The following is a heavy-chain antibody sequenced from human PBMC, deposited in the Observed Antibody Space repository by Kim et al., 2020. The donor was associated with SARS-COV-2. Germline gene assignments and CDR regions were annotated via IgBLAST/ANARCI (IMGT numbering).Heavy chain of an antibody. V-gene: IGHV7-4-1*02. CDR3: ARDYYPGYYYGMDV. D-gene: IGHD3-10*01. Sequence: AQGFTGRFVFSLDTSGSTAYLQISSLKAEDTAVYYCARDYYPGYYYGMDVWGQGTTVTVSS. J-gene: IGHJ6*02.